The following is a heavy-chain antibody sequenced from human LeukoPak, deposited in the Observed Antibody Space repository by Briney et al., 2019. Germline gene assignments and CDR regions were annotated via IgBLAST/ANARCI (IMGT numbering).Heavy chain of an antibody. Sequence: ASVKVSCKASGGTFSSYAISWVRQAPGQGLEWMGWMNPNSGNTGYAQKFQGRVTMTRNTSISTAYMELSSLRSEDTTVYYCARTLYGDYYNYWGQGTLVTVSS. CDR3: ARTLYGDYYNY. J-gene: IGHJ4*02. D-gene: IGHD4-17*01. CDR2: MNPNSGNT. CDR1: GGTFSSYA. V-gene: IGHV1-8*02.